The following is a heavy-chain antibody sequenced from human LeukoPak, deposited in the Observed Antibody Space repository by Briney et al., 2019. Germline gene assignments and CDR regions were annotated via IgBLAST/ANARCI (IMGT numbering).Heavy chain of an antibody. Sequence: GRSLRLSCAASGVTFRNYAIHWVRQAPGKGLEWVAVISSDGTNKNYADSVKGRFTISRDKAKNTVYLQVNSLRSEDTAVYYCARDPVTTWGYFDYWGQGTLVTVSS. CDR2: ISSDGTNK. CDR1: GVTFRNYA. V-gene: IGHV3-30-3*01. J-gene: IGHJ4*02. D-gene: IGHD4-17*01. CDR3: ARDPVTTWGYFDY.